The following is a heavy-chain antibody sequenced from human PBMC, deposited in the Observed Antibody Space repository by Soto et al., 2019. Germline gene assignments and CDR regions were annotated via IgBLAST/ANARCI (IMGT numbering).Heavy chain of an antibody. Sequence: GGSLRLSCAASGFTFSSYGMHWVRQAPGKGLEWVAVIWYDGSNKYYADSVKGRFTISRDNSKNTLYLQMNSLRAEDTAVYYCARDRVGATPLYPFDYWGQGTLVTVSS. CDR1: GFTFSSYG. V-gene: IGHV3-33*01. J-gene: IGHJ4*02. D-gene: IGHD1-26*01. CDR2: IWYDGSNK. CDR3: ARDRVGATPLYPFDY.